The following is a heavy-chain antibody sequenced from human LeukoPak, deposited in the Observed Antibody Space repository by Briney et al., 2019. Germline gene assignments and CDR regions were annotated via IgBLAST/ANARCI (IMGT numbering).Heavy chain of an antibody. CDR1: GGSISTYY. D-gene: IGHD6-13*01. J-gene: IGHJ4*02. V-gene: IGHV4-59*01. CDR2: IYYTGST. Sequence: PSGTLSLTCTVSGGSISTYYWTWIRQSPGEGLEWIGYIYYTGSTNYNPSLKSRVTISVDTSKNQFSLKLSSVTAADTAVYYCARTGSWYYYFDNWGQGTLVTVSS. CDR3: ARTGSWYYYFDN.